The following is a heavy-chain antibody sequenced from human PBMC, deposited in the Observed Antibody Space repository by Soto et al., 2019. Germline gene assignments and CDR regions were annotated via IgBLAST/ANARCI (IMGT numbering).Heavy chain of an antibody. D-gene: IGHD3-3*01. J-gene: IGHJ4*02. CDR1: GFTFSEQG. CDR3: VRVGEIGEWNFDY. Sequence: QVQLVESGGGVVQPGRSLRLSCATSGFTFSEQGIHWVRQAPGKGLEWVAFMWPDGSGEVYVDSVRGRFTISRDNAKSTVFLQMDSLRDEDTAVYSCVRVGEIGEWNFDYWGQGTLVTVSS. CDR2: MWPDGSGE. V-gene: IGHV3-33*01.